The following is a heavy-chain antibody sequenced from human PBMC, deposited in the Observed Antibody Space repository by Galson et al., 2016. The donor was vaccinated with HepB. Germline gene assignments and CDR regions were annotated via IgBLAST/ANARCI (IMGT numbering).Heavy chain of an antibody. CDR1: GFAVRSYC. J-gene: IGHJ4*02. CDR2: ISGSGGST. D-gene: IGHD5-18*01. CDR3: AKGPWIQLPFDY. V-gene: IGHV3-23*01. Sequence: SLRLSCAVAGFAVRSYCMSWVRQAPGKGLEWVSAISGSGGSTYYADSVKGRFTISRDNSKNTLYLQMNSLRAEDTAVYYCAKGPWIQLPFDYWGQGTLVTVSS.